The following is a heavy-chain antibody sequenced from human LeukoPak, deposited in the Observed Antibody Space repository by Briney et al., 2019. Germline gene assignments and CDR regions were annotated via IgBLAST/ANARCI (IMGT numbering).Heavy chain of an antibody. CDR1: GGSISSYY. CDR3: ARTSAWNGAPSV. Sequence: SETLSLTCTVSGGSISSYYWSWIRQPAGKGLEWIGRIYTSGSTNYNPSLKSRVTISVDKSKNQFSLKLSSVTAADTAVYYCARTSAWNGAPSVWGKGTLVTVSS. J-gene: IGHJ4*02. V-gene: IGHV4-4*07. CDR2: IYTSGST. D-gene: IGHD1-1*01.